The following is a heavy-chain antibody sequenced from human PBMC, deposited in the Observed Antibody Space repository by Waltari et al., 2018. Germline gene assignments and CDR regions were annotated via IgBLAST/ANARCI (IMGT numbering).Heavy chain of an antibody. CDR3: IRPFERGID. CDR1: GLLFGDFA. V-gene: IGHV3-73*01. CDR2: IRSRTKGDAT. D-gene: IGHD7-27*01. Sequence: EVQLVESGGALVQPGGSLKLSCAASGLLFGDFAIHWVRQASGKGPEWVGRIRSRTKGDATAYTASAEGRFTISRDDSDNTVYLQMNSLKTDDTAVYYCIRPFERGIDWGQGTLVTVSS. J-gene: IGHJ4*02.